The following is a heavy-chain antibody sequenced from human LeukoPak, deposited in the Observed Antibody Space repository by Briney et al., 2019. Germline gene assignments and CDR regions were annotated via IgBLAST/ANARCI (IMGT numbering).Heavy chain of an antibody. CDR2: IRSDGTNK. J-gene: IGHJ4*02. V-gene: IGHV3-30*02. D-gene: IGHD3-22*01. CDR1: GFSFRSYG. Sequence: GGSLRLSCAASGFSFRSYGMHWVRQAPGKGLEWVTFIRSDGTNKYYADSVKGRFTISRDNSKNMLYLQMNSLSAEDTALYYCAKDKYDSSGEIDYWGQGTLVTVSS. CDR3: AKDKYDSSGEIDY.